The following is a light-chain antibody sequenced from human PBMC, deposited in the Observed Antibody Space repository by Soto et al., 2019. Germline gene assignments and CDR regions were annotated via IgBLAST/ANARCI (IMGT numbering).Light chain of an antibody. CDR2: KAS. Sequence: IHMTQSPSTLSASVFYRVTITFRANQSISNWVAWYQKKPGKVPKLLIYKASNLDYGVPSRFSGSGSGTEFTLTISSLQPDDFATYYCQQYNSYSWTFGQGTKVDIK. V-gene: IGKV1-5*03. CDR1: QSISNW. J-gene: IGKJ1*01. CDR3: QQYNSYSWT.